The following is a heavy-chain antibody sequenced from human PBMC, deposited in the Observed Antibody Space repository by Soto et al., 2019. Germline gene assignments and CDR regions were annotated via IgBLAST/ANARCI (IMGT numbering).Heavy chain of an antibody. V-gene: IGHV3-48*02. CDR2: ISSSSSTI. D-gene: IGHD3-22*01. CDR1: GFTFSSYS. J-gene: IGHJ3*02. CDR3: ARDRYLKDYYDSSGYWDAFDI. Sequence: GESLKISCAASGFTFSSYSMNWVRQAPGKGLEWVSYISSSSSTIYYADSVKGRFTISRDNAKNSLYLQMNSLRDEDTAVYYCARDRYLKDYYDSSGYWDAFDIWGQGTMVTVSS.